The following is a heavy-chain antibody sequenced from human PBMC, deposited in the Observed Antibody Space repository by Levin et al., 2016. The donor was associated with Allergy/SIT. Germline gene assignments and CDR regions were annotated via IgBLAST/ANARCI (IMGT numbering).Heavy chain of an antibody. Sequence: GESLKISCAASGFSLSNVWMSWVRQSPGKGLEWVGRIKSKTDGGRTDYAAPVKGRFSISRDESKNSLYLQMTGLKIEDTAVYYCTSEGTSWYFNTWGRGTLVTVSS. CDR3: TSEGTSWYFNT. CDR2: IKSKTDGGRT. J-gene: IGHJ2*01. CDR1: GFSLSNVW. V-gene: IGHV3-15*01.